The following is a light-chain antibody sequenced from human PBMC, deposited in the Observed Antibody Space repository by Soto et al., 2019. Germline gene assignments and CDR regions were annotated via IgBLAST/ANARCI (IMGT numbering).Light chain of an antibody. Sequence: EIVLTQSPGTLSLSPGERATLSCRASQSVSSSYLAWYQQKPGQAPRLLIYGASSRATGIPDRFSGSGSGTDSTLTISRLEPEDFGVYYCQQDGSSPGFTFDPGTKVDIK. CDR1: QSVSSSY. J-gene: IGKJ3*01. CDR3: QQDGSSPGFT. CDR2: GAS. V-gene: IGKV3-20*01.